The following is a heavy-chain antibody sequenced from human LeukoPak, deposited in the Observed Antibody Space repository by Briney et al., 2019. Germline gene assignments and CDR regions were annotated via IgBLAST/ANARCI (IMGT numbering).Heavy chain of an antibody. V-gene: IGHV3-33*01. Sequence: GRSLRLSCAASGFTFSNYGMHWVRQAPGQGLEWVAVIWYDGGNKYYADSVKGRFTISRDNSKNTLYLQMNSLRAEDTAVYYCARSYGAVQMFDYWGQGTLVTVSS. CDR3: ARSYGAVQMFDY. CDR2: IWYDGGNK. CDR1: GFTFSNYG. J-gene: IGHJ4*02. D-gene: IGHD4-17*01.